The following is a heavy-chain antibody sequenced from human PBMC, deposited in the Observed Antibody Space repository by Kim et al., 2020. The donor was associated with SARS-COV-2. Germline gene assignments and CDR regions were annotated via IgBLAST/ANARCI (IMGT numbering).Heavy chain of an antibody. Sequence: SETLSLTCTVSGGSISSSSYYWGWIRQPPGKGLEWLGSIYYSGSTYYNPSLKSRVTISVDTSKNQFSLKLSSVTAADTAVYYCACLSSGWDNDYWCQGTL. D-gene: IGHD6-19*01. CDR2: IYYSGST. J-gene: IGHJ4*02. CDR1: GGSISSSSYY. V-gene: IGHV4-39*01. CDR3: ACLSSGWDNDY.